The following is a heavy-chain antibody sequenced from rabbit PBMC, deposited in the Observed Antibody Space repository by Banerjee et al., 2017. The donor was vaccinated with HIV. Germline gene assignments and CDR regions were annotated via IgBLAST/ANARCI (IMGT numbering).Heavy chain of an antibody. CDR2: IYAGSSGST. V-gene: IGHV1S45*01. D-gene: IGHD8-1*01. Sequence: QEQLKETGGGLVQPGGSLTLSCKASGFDFKYYYMSWVRQAPGKGLEWIACIYAGSSGSTYYASWAKGRFTISKTSSTTVTLQMTSLTAADTATYFCARSYAGSSYYRREYYFNLWGQGTLVTVS. J-gene: IGHJ4*01. CDR1: GFDFKYYY. CDR3: ARSYAGSSYYRREYYFNL.